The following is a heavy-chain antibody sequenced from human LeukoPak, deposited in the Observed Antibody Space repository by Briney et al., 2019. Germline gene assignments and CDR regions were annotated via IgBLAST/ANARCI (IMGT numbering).Heavy chain of an antibody. CDR2: INHSGST. D-gene: IGHD3-22*01. CDR1: GGSFSGYY. CDR3: ARGRDSSGYERDFDY. J-gene: IGHJ4*02. V-gene: IGHV4-34*01. Sequence: SETLPLTCAVYGGSFSGYYWSWIRQPPGKGLEWIGEINHSGSTNYNPSLKSRVTISVDTSKNQFSLKLSSVTAADTAVYYCARGRDSSGYERDFDYWGQGTLVTVSS.